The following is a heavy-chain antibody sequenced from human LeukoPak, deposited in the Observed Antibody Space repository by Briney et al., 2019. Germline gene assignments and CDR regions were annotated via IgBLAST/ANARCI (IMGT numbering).Heavy chain of an antibody. J-gene: IGHJ5*02. CDR1: GFTFSNYW. Sequence: GGSLRLSCAATGFTFSNYWMIWVRQAPGKGLEWVGNIKQDGSEKRYADSVRGRFTISRDNAKNSLYLEMNSLRPEDTAVYYCARGGSRYLAHWGQGTLVTVSS. CDR3: ARGGSRYLAH. V-gene: IGHV3-7*04. D-gene: IGHD3-16*02. CDR2: IKQDGSEK.